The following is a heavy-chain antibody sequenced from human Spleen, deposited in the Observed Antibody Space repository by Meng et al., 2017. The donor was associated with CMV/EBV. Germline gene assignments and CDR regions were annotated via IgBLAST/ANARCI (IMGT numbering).Heavy chain of an antibody. CDR2: IIPIFGTA. V-gene: IGHV1-69*05. CDR1: GYTFINYG. D-gene: IGHD5-18*01. J-gene: IGHJ3*02. CDR3: AAAMVHDAFDI. Sequence: SVKVSCKASGYTFINYGFNWVRQAPGQGLEWMGGIIPIFGTANYAQKFQGRVTITTDESTSTAYMELSSLRSEDTAVYYCAAAMVHDAFDIWGQGTMVTVSS.